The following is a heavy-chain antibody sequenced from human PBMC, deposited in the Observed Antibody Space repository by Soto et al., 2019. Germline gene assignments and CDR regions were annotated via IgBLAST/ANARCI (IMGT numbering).Heavy chain of an antibody. D-gene: IGHD2-2*01. CDR3: ATYCSSSSCSDYYGMDV. CDR2: IYYSGST. V-gene: IGHV4-30-4*01. CDR1: GGSIRSGDYY. Sequence: SETLSLTCTVSGGSIRSGDYYWSWIRQPPGKGLEWIGYIYYSGSTYYNPSLKSRVTISVDTSKNQFSLKLSSVTAADTAVYYCATYCSSSSCSDYYGMDVWGQGTTVTAP. J-gene: IGHJ6*02.